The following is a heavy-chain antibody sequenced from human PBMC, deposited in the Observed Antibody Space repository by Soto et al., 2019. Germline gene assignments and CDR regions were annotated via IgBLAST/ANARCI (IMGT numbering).Heavy chain of an antibody. D-gene: IGHD6-6*01. V-gene: IGHV4-34*01. CDR1: GGSFSGYY. CDR3: ARGGLERIAARQPQYYYYYYMDV. CDR2: INHGGST. Sequence: QVQLQQWGAGLLKPSETLSLTCAVYGGSFSGYYWSWIRQPPGKGLEWIGEINHGGSTNYNPSLKSRVTISVDTSKNQFFLKLSSVTAADTAVYYCARGGLERIAARQPQYYYYYYMDVWGKGTTVTVSS. J-gene: IGHJ6*03.